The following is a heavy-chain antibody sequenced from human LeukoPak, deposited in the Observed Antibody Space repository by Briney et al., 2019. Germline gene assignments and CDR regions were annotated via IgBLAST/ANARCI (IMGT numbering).Heavy chain of an antibody. V-gene: IGHV4-30-2*01. CDR2: IYHSGST. CDR1: GGSISSGGYS. Sequence: SQTLSLTCAVSGGSISSGGYSWSWIRQPPGKGLEWIGYIYHSGSTYYNPSLKSRVTISVDRSKNQFSPKLSSVTAADAAVYYCARDYGDYGNWFDPWGQGTLVTVSS. CDR3: ARDYGDYGNWFDP. D-gene: IGHD4-17*01. J-gene: IGHJ5*02.